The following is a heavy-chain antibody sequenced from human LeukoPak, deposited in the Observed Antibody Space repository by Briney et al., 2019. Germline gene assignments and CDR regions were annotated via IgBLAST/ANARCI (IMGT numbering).Heavy chain of an antibody. V-gene: IGHV4-4*07. J-gene: IGHJ4*02. CDR3: ARASRDGYNYGTGYFDY. CDR2: IYTSGST. Sequence: PSETLSLTCSVSGGSIISYYWSWIRQPAAKGLEWIGRIYTSGSTNYNPSLKSRVTISVDTSKNQFSLKLSSVTAADTAVYYCARASRDGYNYGTGYFDYWGQGTLVTVSS. CDR1: GGSIISYY. D-gene: IGHD5-24*01.